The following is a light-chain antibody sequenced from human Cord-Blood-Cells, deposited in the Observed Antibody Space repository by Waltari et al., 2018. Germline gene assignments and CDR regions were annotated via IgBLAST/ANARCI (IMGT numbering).Light chain of an antibody. CDR2: EVS. CDR3: SSYTSSSTLV. CDR1: RSDGGGYNY. J-gene: IGLJ3*02. Sequence: QSALTQSASVSGALGQSITSSCTGTRSDGGGYNYVSWYQQPPGKAPKLMIYEVSNRPSGVSNRFSGSTTGNTASLTISGLQAEDEADYYCSSYTSSSTLVFGGGTRLAVL. V-gene: IGLV2-14*01.